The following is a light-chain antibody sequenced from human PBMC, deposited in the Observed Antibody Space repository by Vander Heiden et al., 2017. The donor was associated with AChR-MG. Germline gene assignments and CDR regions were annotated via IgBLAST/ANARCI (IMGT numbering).Light chain of an antibody. CDR2: GAS. V-gene: IGKV3-15*01. CDR1: QSVSSD. CDR3: QQYKNWPPLT. Sequence: EIVMTQSPATLSVSPGERATLSCRASQSVSSDLAWYQQKPGQAPRLLIYGASTRATGIPVRFSGSGSGTEFTLTISSLQSEDFAVYYCQQYKNWPPLTFGGRTKVEIK. J-gene: IGKJ4*01.